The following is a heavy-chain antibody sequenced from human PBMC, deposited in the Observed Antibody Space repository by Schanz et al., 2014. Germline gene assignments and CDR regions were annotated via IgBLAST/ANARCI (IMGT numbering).Heavy chain of an antibody. CDR1: GYSFSTYA. CDR2: IGGSDGNT. CDR3: ARDRDQWDGNYLDY. D-gene: IGHD1-26*01. V-gene: IGHV1-18*01. Sequence: QVHLVQSGSELKKPGASVKVSCKTSGYSFSTYAMNWVRQAPGQGLEWMGWIGGSDGNTNFAQKFQGRVTMTTDTSTSTVYMELRSLTSDDSAVYYCARDRDQWDGNYLDYWGQGTLVTVSS. J-gene: IGHJ4*02.